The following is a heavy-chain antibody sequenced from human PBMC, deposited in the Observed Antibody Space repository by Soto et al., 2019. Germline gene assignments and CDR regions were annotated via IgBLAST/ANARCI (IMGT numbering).Heavy chain of an antibody. V-gene: IGHV1-46*01. D-gene: IGHD3-10*02. Sequence: QVQLVQSGAEVKQPGASVTVSCQASGYTFTNYYMHWLRQAPGHELEWMGIINPNGGSTTYAQKYQERVSITSDMSKRTVYMDRSSLKSDDTAVYYCASVPSRPSTDALLCSYDAFDMWGQVTKVTVSS. CDR3: ASVPSRPSTDALLCSYDAFDM. J-gene: IGHJ3*02. CDR1: GYTFTNYY. CDR2: INPNGGST.